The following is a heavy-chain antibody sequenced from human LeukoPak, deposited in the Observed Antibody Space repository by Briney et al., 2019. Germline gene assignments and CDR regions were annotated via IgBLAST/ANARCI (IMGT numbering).Heavy chain of an antibody. J-gene: IGHJ6*02. Sequence: TGGSLRLSCAASELTFSSYSMNWVRQAPGKGLEWVSYISSSDSPIYYADSVMGRFTISRDNSKNTLYLQMNSLRAEDTAVYYCAKLQSDGLRTYYGMDVWGQGTTVTVSS. CDR1: ELTFSSYS. D-gene: IGHD4-23*01. CDR2: ISSSDSPI. CDR3: AKLQSDGLRTYYGMDV. V-gene: IGHV3-48*01.